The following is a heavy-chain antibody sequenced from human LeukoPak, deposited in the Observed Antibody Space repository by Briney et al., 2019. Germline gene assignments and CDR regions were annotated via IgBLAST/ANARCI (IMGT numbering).Heavy chain of an antibody. J-gene: IGHJ4*02. D-gene: IGHD3-3*01. CDR2: IKQDGSEK. CDR3: ARLYYDFWRGYYLNDY. Sequence: GGSLRLSCAASGFTFSSYWMSWVRQAPGKGLEWVANIKQDGSEKYYVDSVKGRFTISRDNAKNSLYLQMNSLRAEDTAVYYCARLYYDFWRGYYLNDYWGQGTLVTVSS. CDR1: GFTFSSYW. V-gene: IGHV3-7*01.